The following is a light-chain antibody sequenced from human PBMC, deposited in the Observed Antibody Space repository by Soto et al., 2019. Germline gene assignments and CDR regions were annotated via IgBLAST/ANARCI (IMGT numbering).Light chain of an antibody. CDR3: AAWDDSLLGV. CDR1: RSNIGSNT. Sequence: QSVLTQPPSASGTPGQRVTISCSGSRSNIGSNTVNWYQQLPGTAPKLLIYSNNQRPSGVPDRFSGSKSGTSASLAISGLQSEDEADYYCAAWDDSLLGVFGGGTKLTVL. J-gene: IGLJ2*01. CDR2: SNN. V-gene: IGLV1-44*01.